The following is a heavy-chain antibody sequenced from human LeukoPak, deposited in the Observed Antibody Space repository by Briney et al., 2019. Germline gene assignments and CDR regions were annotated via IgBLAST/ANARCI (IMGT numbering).Heavy chain of an antibody. CDR2: IYYSGST. J-gene: IGHJ6*02. Sequence: PSETLSLTCTVSGGSISSYYWSWIRQPPGKGLEWIGYIYYSGSTNYNPSLKSRVTISVDTSKNQFSLKLSPVTAADTAVYYCARVRYYYGMDVWGQGTTVTVSS. V-gene: IGHV4-59*01. CDR3: ARVRYYYGMDV. CDR1: GGSISSYY.